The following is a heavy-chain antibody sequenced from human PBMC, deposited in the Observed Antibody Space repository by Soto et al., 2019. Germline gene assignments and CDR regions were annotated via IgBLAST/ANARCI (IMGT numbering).Heavy chain of an antibody. Sequence: QVQLQESGPGLVKPLETLSLTCTVSGASISSGGYYWNWMRQHPGKGLEWIGYIYHSGSTNYNPSLKSRVTMSVDTSKNQFCLKLSYVTAADTALYYCARDSGHYGKGWFDPWGQGTLVTVSS. CDR2: IYHSGST. V-gene: IGHV4-31*03. D-gene: IGHD3-10*01. CDR3: ARDSGHYGKGWFDP. J-gene: IGHJ5*02. CDR1: GASISSGGYY.